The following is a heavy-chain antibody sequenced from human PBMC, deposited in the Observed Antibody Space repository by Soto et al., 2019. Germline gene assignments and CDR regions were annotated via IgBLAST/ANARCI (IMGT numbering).Heavy chain of an antibody. Sequence: HPGGSLRLSCAASGFTFNIYGMHWVRQAPDKGLEWVALISYDGSNQYYADSVKGRFTISRDNSKNTLFPQMNSLRADDTAVYYCAKDQASGQGSFDSWGQETLVTVSS. CDR1: GFTFNIYG. CDR3: AKDQASGQGSFDS. CDR2: ISYDGSNQ. V-gene: IGHV3-30*18. J-gene: IGHJ4*02.